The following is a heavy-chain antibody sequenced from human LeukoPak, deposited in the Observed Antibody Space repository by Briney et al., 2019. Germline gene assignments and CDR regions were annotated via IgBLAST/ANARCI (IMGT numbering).Heavy chain of an antibody. J-gene: IGHJ4*02. CDR3: ARKYSSSWYYLGY. CDR1: GFTFSSYA. Sequence: GRSLRLSCAASGFTFSSYAMHWVRQAPGKGLEWVAVISYDGSNKYYADSVKGRFAISRDNSKNTLYLQMNSLRAEDTAVYYCARKYSSSWYYLGYCGQGTLVTVSS. V-gene: IGHV3-30*09. D-gene: IGHD6-13*01. CDR2: ISYDGSNK.